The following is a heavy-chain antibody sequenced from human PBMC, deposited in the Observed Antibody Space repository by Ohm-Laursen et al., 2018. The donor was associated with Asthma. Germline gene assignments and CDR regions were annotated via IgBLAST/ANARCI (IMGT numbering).Heavy chain of an antibody. J-gene: IGHJ6*02. Sequence: SQTLSLTCTVSGGSVSSGSYYWSWIRQPPGKGLEWIGYIYYSGSTYYNPSLKSRVTISVDTSKNQFSLKLSSVTAADTAVYYCARDRGDGYNSGMDVWGQGTTVTVSS. CDR1: GGSVSSGSYY. CDR2: IYYSGST. V-gene: IGHV4-31*03. CDR3: ARDRGDGYNSGMDV. D-gene: IGHD5-24*01.